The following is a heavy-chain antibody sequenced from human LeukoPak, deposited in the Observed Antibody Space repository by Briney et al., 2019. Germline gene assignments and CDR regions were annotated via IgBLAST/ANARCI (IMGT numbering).Heavy chain of an antibody. D-gene: IGHD3-22*01. V-gene: IGHV3-43*02. Sequence: GGSLRLSCAASGFTFSSYWMSWVRQAPGKGLEWVSLISGDGGSTYYADSVKGRFTISRDNSKNSLYLQMNSLRTEDTALYYCAKVAVHYYDSSGINEGGGYWGQGTLVTVSS. CDR2: ISGDGGST. J-gene: IGHJ4*02. CDR3: AKVAVHYYDSSGINEGGGY. CDR1: GFTFSSYW.